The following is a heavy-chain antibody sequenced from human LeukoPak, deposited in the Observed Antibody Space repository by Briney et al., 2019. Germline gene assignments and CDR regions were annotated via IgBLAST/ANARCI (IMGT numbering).Heavy chain of an antibody. CDR3: ARGRQLVFGRSWFDP. D-gene: IGHD6-13*01. CDR1: GGSFSGYY. J-gene: IGHJ5*02. CDR2: INHSGST. Sequence: SETLSLTCAVYGGSFSGYYWSWIRQPPGKGLEWIGEINHSGSTNYNPSLKSRVTISVDTSKNQFSLKLSSVTAADTAVYYCARGRQLVFGRSWFDPWGQGTLVTVSS. V-gene: IGHV4-34*01.